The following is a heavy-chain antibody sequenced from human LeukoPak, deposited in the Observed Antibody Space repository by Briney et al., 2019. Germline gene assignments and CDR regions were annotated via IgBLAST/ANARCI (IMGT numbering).Heavy chain of an antibody. Sequence: SETLSLTCTVSGGSISSYYWSWIRQPPGKGLEWIGYIYYSGSANYNPSLRSRVTISIDTSKNQFSLKLSSVTAADTAVYHCARLVYDSRGYYFDYWGQGTLVTVSS. D-gene: IGHD3-22*01. CDR1: GGSISSYY. V-gene: IGHV4-59*08. J-gene: IGHJ4*02. CDR3: ARLVYDSRGYYFDY. CDR2: IYYSGSA.